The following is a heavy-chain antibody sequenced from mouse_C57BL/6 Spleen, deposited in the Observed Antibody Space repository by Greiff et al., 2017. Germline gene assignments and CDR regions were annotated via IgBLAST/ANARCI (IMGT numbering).Heavy chain of an antibody. CDR2: IRNKANGYTT. D-gene: IGHD1-1*01. Sequence: DVHLVESGGGLVQPGGSLSLSCAASGFTFTDYYMSWVRQPPGKALEWLGFIRNKANGYTTEYSVSVKGRFTISRDNSQSILYLQMNALRAEDSATYYGARYEGYYGSTLYAMDYWGQGTSVTVSS. V-gene: IGHV7-3*01. J-gene: IGHJ4*01. CDR3: ARYEGYYGSTLYAMDY. CDR1: GFTFTDYY.